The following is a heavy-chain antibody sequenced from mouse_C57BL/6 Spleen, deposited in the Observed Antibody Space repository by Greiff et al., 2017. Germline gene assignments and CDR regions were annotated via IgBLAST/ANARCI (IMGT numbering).Heavy chain of an antibody. CDR2: ISYSGST. Sequence: DVQLQESGPGLAKPSQTLSLTCSVTGYSITSDYWNWIRKFPGNKLEYMGYISYSGSTYYNPSLKSRISITRDTSKNQYYLQLNSVTTEDTATYYCARSPTTVVARGYFDVWGTGTTVTVSS. CDR3: ARSPTTVVARGYFDV. D-gene: IGHD1-1*01. V-gene: IGHV3-8*01. J-gene: IGHJ1*03. CDR1: GYSITSDY.